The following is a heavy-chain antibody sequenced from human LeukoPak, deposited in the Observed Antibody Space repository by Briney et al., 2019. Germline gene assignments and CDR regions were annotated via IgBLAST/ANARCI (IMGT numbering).Heavy chain of an antibody. Sequence: SQTLSLTCAISGDSVSSNTVTWNWIRQSPSRGLEWLGRAYYRSTWFYDCAVSVKSRMNINPDTSKNQFSLQLNSVGPEDTAVYYCARVAVAGANFDYWGQGTLVTVSS. J-gene: IGHJ4*02. CDR2: AYYRSTWFY. CDR1: GDSVSSNTVT. V-gene: IGHV6-1*01. D-gene: IGHD6-19*01. CDR3: ARVAVAGANFDY.